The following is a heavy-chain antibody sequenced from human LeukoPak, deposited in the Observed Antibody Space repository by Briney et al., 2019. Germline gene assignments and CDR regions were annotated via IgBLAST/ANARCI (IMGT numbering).Heavy chain of an antibody. CDR1: GYTFTSYG. CDR3: ASGYSAVGYCSGGSCYSAFGI. J-gene: IGHJ3*02. V-gene: IGHV1-18*01. Sequence: GASVKVSCKASGYTFTSYGISWVRQAPGQGLAWMGWISAYNGNTNYAQKLQGRVTMTTDTSTSTAYMELRSLRSDDTAVYYCASGYSAVGYCSGGSCYSAFGIWGQGTMVTVSS. CDR2: ISAYNGNT. D-gene: IGHD2-15*01.